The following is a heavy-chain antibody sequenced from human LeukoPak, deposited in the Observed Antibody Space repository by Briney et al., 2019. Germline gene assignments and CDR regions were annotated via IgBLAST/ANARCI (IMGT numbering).Heavy chain of an antibody. CDR1: GGSFSGYY. D-gene: IGHD2-2*01. CDR2: INHSGST. V-gene: IGHV4-34*01. Sequence: SETLSLTCAVYGGSFSGYYWSWIRQPPGKGLEWIGEINHSGSTNYNPSLKSRVTISVDTSKNQFSLKLSSVTAADTAVYYCARGRCFGLKLSTSSTSCPGWFDPWGQGTLVTVSS. J-gene: IGHJ5*02. CDR3: ARGRCFGLKLSTSSTSCPGWFDP.